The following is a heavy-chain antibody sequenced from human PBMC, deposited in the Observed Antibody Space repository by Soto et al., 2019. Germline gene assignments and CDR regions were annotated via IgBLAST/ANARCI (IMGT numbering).Heavy chain of an antibody. J-gene: IGHJ6*02. Sequence: GESLKISCKGSGYSFTSYWIGWVRQMPGKGLEWMGIIYPGDSDTRYSPSFQGQVTISADKSISTAYLQWSSLKASDTAMYYCASASKQQLGYYSMDVWGQGTTVTVSS. D-gene: IGHD6-13*01. CDR1: GYSFTSYW. V-gene: IGHV5-51*01. CDR2: IYPGDSDT. CDR3: ASASKQQLGYYSMDV.